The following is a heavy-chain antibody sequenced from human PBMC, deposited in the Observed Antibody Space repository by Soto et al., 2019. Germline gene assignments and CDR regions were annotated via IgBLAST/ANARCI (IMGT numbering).Heavy chain of an antibody. J-gene: IGHJ6*02. CDR2: IYYSGST. Sequence: SETLSLTCTVSGGSISSGGYYWSWIRQHPGKGLEWIGYIYYSGSTYYNPSLKSRVTISVDTSKNQFSLKLSSVTAADTAVYYCARDQVGLLPYYYYYGMDVWGQGTTVTVSS. CDR1: GGSISSGGYY. CDR3: ARDQVGLLPYYYYYGMDV. D-gene: IGHD4-17*01. V-gene: IGHV4-31*03.